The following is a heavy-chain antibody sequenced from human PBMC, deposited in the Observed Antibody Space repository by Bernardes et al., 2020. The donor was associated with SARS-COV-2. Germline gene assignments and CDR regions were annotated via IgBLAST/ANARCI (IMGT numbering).Heavy chain of an antibody. Sequence: GSLRLSCAASGLTFANYAMSWVRQAPGKGLEWVSCISGSGGSTDYADSVKGRFAISRDNSKNTLYLQMDNLRAEDTALYYCAKETYYYGLDVWGQGTTVTVS. CDR1: GLTFANYA. J-gene: IGHJ6*02. CDR2: ISGSGGST. V-gene: IGHV3-23*01. CDR3: AKETYYYGLDV.